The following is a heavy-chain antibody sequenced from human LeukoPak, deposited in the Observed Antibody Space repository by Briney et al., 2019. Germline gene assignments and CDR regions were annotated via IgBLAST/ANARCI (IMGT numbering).Heavy chain of an antibody. V-gene: IGHV4-39*01. CDR3: ARRGAILKF. CDR1: GGSISSRSYF. CDR2: IYYSGST. J-gene: IGHJ4*02. D-gene: IGHD2-21*01. Sequence: SETLSLTCTVSGGSISSRSYFWGWIRQSPGKGLEWIGNIYYSGSTHYNPSLKSRVTISVDTSKNQFSLKLTSVTAADTAVYYCARRGAILKFWGQGTLVTVSS.